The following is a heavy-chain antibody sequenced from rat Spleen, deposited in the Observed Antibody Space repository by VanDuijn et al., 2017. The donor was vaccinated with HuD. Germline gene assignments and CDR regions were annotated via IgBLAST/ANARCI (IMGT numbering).Heavy chain of an antibody. J-gene: IGHJ2*01. Sequence: EVQLVESGGGLVQPGRSLKLSCAASGFTFSNYGMAWVRQAPTKGLEWVATISHDGSSTYYRDSVKGRFTISRDNAKSTLYLQMDSLRSEDTATYYCASPVPYFDYWGQGVMVTVSS. V-gene: IGHV5-29*01. CDR3: ASPVPYFDY. CDR2: ISHDGSST. CDR1: GFTFSNYG.